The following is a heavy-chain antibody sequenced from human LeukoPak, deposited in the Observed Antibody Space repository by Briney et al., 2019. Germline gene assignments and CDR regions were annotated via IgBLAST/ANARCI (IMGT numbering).Heavy chain of an antibody. CDR2: IYPGDSDT. J-gene: IGHJ4*02. CDR1: GYSFPNYW. Sequence: GESLKISCKGSGYSFPNYWIGWVRQMPGKGLEWMGIIYPGDSDTRYSPSFQGQVTISADKSISTAYLQWSSLKASDTAMYYCARHPSYYYDSSGLDLDYWGQGTLVTVSS. CDR3: ARHPSYYYDSSGLDLDY. V-gene: IGHV5-51*01. D-gene: IGHD3-22*01.